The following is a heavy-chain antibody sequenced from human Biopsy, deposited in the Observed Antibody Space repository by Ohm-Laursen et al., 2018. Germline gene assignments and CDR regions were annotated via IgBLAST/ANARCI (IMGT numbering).Heavy chain of an antibody. CDR2: IHPGGDT. CDR3: ARDSHDYSNYDY. J-gene: IGHJ4*02. CDR1: GFTVSGNY. D-gene: IGHD4-11*01. V-gene: IGHV3-53*01. Sequence: SLRPSCTAPGFTVSGNYLDWVRQAPGKGLEWVSVIHPGGDTYYAGSVKGRFTISRDNSKNTLYLQMNSLRAEDTAVYYCARDSHDYSNYDYWGQGTQVTVSS.